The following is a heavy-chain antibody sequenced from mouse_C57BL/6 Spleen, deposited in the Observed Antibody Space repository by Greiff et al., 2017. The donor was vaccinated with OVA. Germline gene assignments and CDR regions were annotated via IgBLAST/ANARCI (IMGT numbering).Heavy chain of an antibody. J-gene: IGHJ1*03. Sequence: QVQLKEPGAELVMPGASVKLSCKASGYTFTSYWMHWVKQRPGQGLKWIGEIDPSDSYTNYNQKFKGKSTLTVDKSSSTAYMQLSSLTSEDSAVYYCARSRYGNYWYFDVWGTGTTVTVSS. CDR2: IDPSDSYT. CDR1: GYTFTSYW. D-gene: IGHD2-10*02. V-gene: IGHV1-69*01. CDR3: ARSRYGNYWYFDV.